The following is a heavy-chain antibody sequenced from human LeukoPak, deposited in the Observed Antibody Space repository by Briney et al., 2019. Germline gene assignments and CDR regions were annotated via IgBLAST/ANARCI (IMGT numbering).Heavy chain of an antibody. D-gene: IGHD6-13*01. V-gene: IGHV5-51*01. CDR1: GYSFTSYY. CDR3: ARRRGTYSNYYFDY. Sequence: GESLKISCKGSGYSFTSYYIGWVRQMPGKGLEWMGIIYPGDSDTTYSPSFQGQATISADKSISTAYLQWSSLKASDTAVFYCARRRGTYSNYYFDYWGQGTLVTVSS. J-gene: IGHJ4*02. CDR2: IYPGDSDT.